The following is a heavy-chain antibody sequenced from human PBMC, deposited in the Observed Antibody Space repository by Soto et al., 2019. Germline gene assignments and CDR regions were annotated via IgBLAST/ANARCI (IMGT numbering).Heavy chain of an antibody. V-gene: IGHV1-69*13. CDR3: AREESGYDF. J-gene: IGHJ1*01. Sequence: GAAVKVSCKASGGTCSSYAISWGRQAPGQGLEWMGGIIPIFGTANYAQRFRGRLTITADESTNTSYMELIDLTSEDTAVYYCAREESGYDFWGQGTQVTVS. CDR2: IIPIFGTA. CDR1: GGTCSSYA. D-gene: IGHD5-12*01.